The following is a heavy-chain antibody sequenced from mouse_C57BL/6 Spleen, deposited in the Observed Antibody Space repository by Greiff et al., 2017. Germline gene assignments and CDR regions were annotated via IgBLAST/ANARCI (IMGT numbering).Heavy chain of an antibody. CDR2: IYPSDSET. D-gene: IGHD2-5*01. V-gene: IGHV1-61*01. Sequence: QVQLQQPGAELVRPGSSVKLSCKASGYTFTSYWMDWVKQRPGQGLEWIGNIYPSDSETHYNQKFKDKATLTVDKSSSTAYMHLSSLTSEDAAVYYCARGDSNPYYFDYWGQGTTLTVSS. CDR1: GYTFTSYW. CDR3: ARGDSNPYYFDY. J-gene: IGHJ2*01.